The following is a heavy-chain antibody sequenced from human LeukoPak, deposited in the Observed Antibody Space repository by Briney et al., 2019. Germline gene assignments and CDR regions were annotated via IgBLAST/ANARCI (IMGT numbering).Heavy chain of an antibody. V-gene: IGHV1-8*01. Sequence: ASVKVSCKASGYTFTSYDINWVRQATGQGLEWMGLMNPNSGNTGYAQKFQGRVTMTRNTSISTAYMELSSLRSEDTAVYYCARGPQYSSGYYEYFQHWGQGTLVTVSS. D-gene: IGHD3-22*01. CDR1: GYTFTSYD. CDR3: ARGPQYSSGYYEYFQH. J-gene: IGHJ1*01. CDR2: MNPNSGNT.